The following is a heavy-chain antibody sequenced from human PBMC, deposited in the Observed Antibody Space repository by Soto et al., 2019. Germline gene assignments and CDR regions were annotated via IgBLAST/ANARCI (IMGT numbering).Heavy chain of an antibody. CDR1: GFRFRRDW. Sequence: HPGGSLRLSCAAAGFRFRRDWISWVRQAPGEGLQWVATIKPDGSEKYYLDSVKGRFTISIDNAKNSVYLQMNSLRADGTGVYYCARDQLPTASFPHYYYYGVDVWGQGTTVTVSS. CDR2: IKPDGSEK. D-gene: IGHD4-17*01. CDR3: ARDQLPTASFPHYYYYGVDV. J-gene: IGHJ6*02. V-gene: IGHV3-7*01.